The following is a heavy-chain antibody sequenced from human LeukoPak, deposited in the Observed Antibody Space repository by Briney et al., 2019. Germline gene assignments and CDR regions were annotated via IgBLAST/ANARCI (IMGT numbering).Heavy chain of an antibody. V-gene: IGHV1-18*01. D-gene: IGHD2-2*01. CDR2: ISAYNGNT. CDR1: GYTFTSYG. J-gene: IGHJ4*02. CDR3: ARDPKRYCSSTSCPMGDY. Sequence: ASVKVSCKASGYTFTSYGISWVRQAPGQGLEWMGWISAYNGNTNYAQKLQGRVTMTTDTSMSTAYVELRSLRSDDTAVYYCARDPKRYCSSTSCPMGDYWGQGTLVTVSS.